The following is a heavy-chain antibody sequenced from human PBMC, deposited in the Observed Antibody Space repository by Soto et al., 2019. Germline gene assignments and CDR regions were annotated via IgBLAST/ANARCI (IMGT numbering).Heavy chain of an antibody. CDR1: GFTFSSYG. V-gene: IGHV3-30*18. Sequence: GGSLRVSCAASGFTFSSYGMHWVRQAPGRGLEWVAVISYDGSNKYYADSVKGRFTISRDNSKNTLYLQMNSLRAEDTAVYYCAKDRTSQNWFAVHPKRIPAFFLGYWGQGTLVTVSS. J-gene: IGHJ4*02. CDR3: AKDRTSQNWFAVHPKRIPAFFLGY. CDR2: ISYDGSNK. D-gene: IGHD3-10*01.